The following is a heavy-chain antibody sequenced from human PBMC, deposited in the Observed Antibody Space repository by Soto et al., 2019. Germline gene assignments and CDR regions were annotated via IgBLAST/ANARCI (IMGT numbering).Heavy chain of an antibody. Sequence: QVQLVQSGAEVKKPGSSVKVSCKASGGTFSSYAISWVRQAPGQGPEWMGGIIPIFGTANYAQKFQGRVTITADESTSTAYMELSSLRSEDRAVYYCARDRTVGFWSGLGMDVWGQGTTVTVSS. CDR3: ARDRTVGFWSGLGMDV. CDR1: GGTFSSYA. J-gene: IGHJ6*02. V-gene: IGHV1-69*01. CDR2: IIPIFGTA. D-gene: IGHD3-3*01.